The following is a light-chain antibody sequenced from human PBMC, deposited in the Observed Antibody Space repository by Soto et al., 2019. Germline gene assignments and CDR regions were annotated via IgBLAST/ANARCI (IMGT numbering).Light chain of an antibody. J-gene: IGKJ5*01. CDR1: QSVNTY. CDR2: DAS. V-gene: IGKV3-11*01. Sequence: EIVLTQSPATLSLSPGERATLSCRASQSVNTYLAWYQQKPGQPPRLLIYDASTRATGIPARFSGSGSGTDFTLTISGLEPEDFVVYYYQQRSNSITFGQGTRLEIK. CDR3: QQRSNSIT.